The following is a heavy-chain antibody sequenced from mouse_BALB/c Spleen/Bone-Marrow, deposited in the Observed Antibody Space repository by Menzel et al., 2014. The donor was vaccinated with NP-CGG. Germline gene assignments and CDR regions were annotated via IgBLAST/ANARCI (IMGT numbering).Heavy chain of an antibody. CDR3: SREYYGMYFDV. CDR1: GFTFSDYY. Sequence: EVNVVESGGGLVKPGGSLKLSCAASGFTFSDYYMYWVRQTPEKRLEWVATISDGGSYTYYPDSVEGQFTISRDNAKNNLYLQMSSLRSEDTAMYFCSREYYGMYFDVWGAGTTVTVSS. D-gene: IGHD1-1*01. CDR2: ISDGGSYT. J-gene: IGHJ1*01. V-gene: IGHV5-4*02.